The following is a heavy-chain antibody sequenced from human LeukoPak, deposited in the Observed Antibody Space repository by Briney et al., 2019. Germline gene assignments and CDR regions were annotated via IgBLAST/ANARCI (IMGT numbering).Heavy chain of an antibody. Sequence: SVKVYCKASGGTFSSYAISWVRQAPGQGLEWMGGIIPIFGTANYAQKFQGRATITADESTSTAYMELSSPRSEDTAVYYCARGRDGTAMAMIFDYWGQGTLVTVSS. CDR1: GGTFSSYA. J-gene: IGHJ4*02. CDR2: IIPIFGTA. CDR3: ARGRDGTAMAMIFDY. V-gene: IGHV1-69*13. D-gene: IGHD5-18*01.